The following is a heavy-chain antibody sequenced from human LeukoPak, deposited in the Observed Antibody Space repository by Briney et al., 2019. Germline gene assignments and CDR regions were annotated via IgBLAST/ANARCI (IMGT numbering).Heavy chain of an antibody. CDR2: INPNSGGT. J-gene: IGHJ4*02. Sequence: ASVKVSCKASGYNFTGYYMHWVRQAPGQGLEWMGWINPNSGGTNYAQKFQGRVTMTRDTSISTAYMELSRLRSDDTAVYYCARILGSSWPTYYFDYWGQGTLVTVSS. V-gene: IGHV1-2*02. CDR3: ARILGSSWPTYYFDY. D-gene: IGHD6-13*01. CDR1: GYNFTGYY.